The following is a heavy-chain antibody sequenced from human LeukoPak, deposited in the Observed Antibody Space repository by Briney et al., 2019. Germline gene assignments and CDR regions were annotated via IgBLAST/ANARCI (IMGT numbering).Heavy chain of an antibody. D-gene: IGHD3-22*01. J-gene: IGHJ3*02. CDR3: TRRYNYDSSGYYYVRDAFDI. CDR1: RFTFSSYS. CDR2: IRSKAYGGTT. V-gene: IGHV3-49*04. Sequence: GGSLRLSCAASRFTFSSYSMSWVRQAPGKGLEWVGFIRSKAYGGTTKNAASVKGRFTISRDDSRSIAYLQMNSLKTEDTAVYYCTRRYNYDSSGYYYVRDAFDIWGQGTMVTVSS.